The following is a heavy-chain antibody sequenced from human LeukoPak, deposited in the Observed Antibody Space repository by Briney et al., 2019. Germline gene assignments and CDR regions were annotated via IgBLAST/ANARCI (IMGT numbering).Heavy chain of an antibody. D-gene: IGHD6-13*01. V-gene: IGHV4-39*07. Sequence: SETLSLTCTVSGGSISSSSYYWGWIRQPPGKGLEWIGSIYYSGSTYYNPSLKSRVTISVDTSKNQFSLKLSSVTAADTAVYYCATMRGGSRWSYYFDYWGQGTLVTVSS. CDR3: ATMRGGSRWSYYFDY. CDR2: IYYSGST. J-gene: IGHJ4*02. CDR1: GGSISSSSYY.